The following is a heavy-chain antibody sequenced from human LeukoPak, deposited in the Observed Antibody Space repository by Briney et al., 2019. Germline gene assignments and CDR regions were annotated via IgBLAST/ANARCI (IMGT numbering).Heavy chain of an antibody. V-gene: IGHV3-30*18. J-gene: IGHJ4*02. CDR3: ANPSEGSYFDY. CDR1: GFIFSSYS. CDR2: ISYDGSNK. Sequence: GGSLRLSCAASGFIFSSYSMSWVRQAPGKGLEWVAVISYDGSNKYYADSVKGRFTISRDNSKNTLYLQMNSLRAEDTAVYYCANPSEGSYFDYWGQGTLVTVSS. D-gene: IGHD3-10*01.